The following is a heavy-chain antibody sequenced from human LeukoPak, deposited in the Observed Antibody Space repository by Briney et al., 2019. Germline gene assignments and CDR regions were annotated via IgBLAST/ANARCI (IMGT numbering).Heavy chain of an antibody. V-gene: IGHV4-59*01. CDR1: GGSISSYY. J-gene: IGHJ4*02. CDR3: ASRRGYNYGH. Sequence: SETLSLTCIVSGGSISSYYWSWIRQPPGKGLEWIGYIYYSGSTNYNPSLKSRVTISVDTSKNQFSLKPTSVTAADTAVYYCASRRGYNYGHWGQGTLVTVSS. CDR2: IYYSGST. D-gene: IGHD5-18*01.